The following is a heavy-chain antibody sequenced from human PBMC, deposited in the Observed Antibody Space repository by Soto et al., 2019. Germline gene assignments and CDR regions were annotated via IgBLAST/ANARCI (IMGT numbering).Heavy chain of an antibody. J-gene: IGHJ6*02. V-gene: IGHV1-18*01. CDR3: ARMEDVPDYYYGLDV. CDR1: GYSCTRYG. D-gene: IGHD3-3*01. CDR2: ISGYNANT. Sequence: QVQLVQSGAEVKKPGASVKVSCKASGYSCTRYGISRVRPAPRQGLEWMGWISGYNANTNYPENLQGRVTMTTYTSTSTAYVEVRNLIYDDTAVYYCARMEDVPDYYYGLDVWGQGTTVTVSS.